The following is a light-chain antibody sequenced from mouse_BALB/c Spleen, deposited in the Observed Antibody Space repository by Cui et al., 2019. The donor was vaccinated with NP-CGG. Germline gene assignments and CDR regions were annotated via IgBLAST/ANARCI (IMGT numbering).Light chain of an antibody. CDR3: ALWYSNHWV. J-gene: IGLJ1*01. Sequence: QTVETQESALTTSPGGTVTLTCRSSTGAVTTSNDANWVQEKPDHLFTGLIGGTNNRVPGVPARFSGSLIGDKAALTITGAQTEDEAIYFCALWYSNHWVFGGGTKLTVL. CDR1: TGAVTTSND. CDR2: GTN. V-gene: IGLV1*01.